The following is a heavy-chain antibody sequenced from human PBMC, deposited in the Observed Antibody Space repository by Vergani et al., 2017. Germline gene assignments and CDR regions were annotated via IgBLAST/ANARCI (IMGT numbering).Heavy chain of an antibody. CDR1: GDSIISRSYY. J-gene: IGHJ2*01. CDR2: IYNSGNG. D-gene: IGHD3-16*01. Sequence: QMQLQESGPGLVKASETLSLTCTVSGDSIISRSYYWGWIRQPPGKGLEWIGSIYNSGNGDSSSSLKSRVPISAETSKNQFSLRLTSVTAADTAVYYCASGKYYSDSTSHFRGRYFDVWGRGTLVTVPS. CDR3: ASGKYYSDSTSHFRGRYFDV. V-gene: IGHV4-39*01.